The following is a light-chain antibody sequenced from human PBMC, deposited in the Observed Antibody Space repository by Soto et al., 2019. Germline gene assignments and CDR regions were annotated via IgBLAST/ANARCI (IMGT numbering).Light chain of an antibody. V-gene: IGKV3-11*01. CDR1: ESVSSNY. J-gene: IGKJ1*01. CDR2: DAS. CDR3: QQRSNWPPWT. Sequence: EIVLTQSPGTVSLSPGERATLSCRASESVSSNYLAWYQQKPGQAPRLLIYDASNRATGIPARFSGSGSGTDFTLTISSLEPEDFAVYYCQQRSNWPPWTFGQGTKVDI.